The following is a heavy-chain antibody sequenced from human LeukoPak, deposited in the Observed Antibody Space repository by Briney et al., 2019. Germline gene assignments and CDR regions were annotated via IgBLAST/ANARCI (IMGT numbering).Heavy chain of an antibody. Sequence: GGSLRLSCAASGFTFSSYSMNWVRQAPGKGLEWVAVISYDGSNKYYADSVKGRFTISRDNSKNTLYLQMNSLRVEDTAVYFCARDPNGDYIGTFDMWGRGTMVSVSS. CDR1: GFTFSSYS. CDR3: ARDPNGDYIGTFDM. CDR2: ISYDGSNK. J-gene: IGHJ3*02. D-gene: IGHD4-17*01. V-gene: IGHV3-30*03.